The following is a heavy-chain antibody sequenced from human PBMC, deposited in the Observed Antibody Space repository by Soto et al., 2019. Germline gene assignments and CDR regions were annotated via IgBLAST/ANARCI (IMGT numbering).Heavy chain of an antibody. Sequence: PSETLSLTCVVSGGSFSTYHYNWIRQSPGKGLEWIGEINHSGNNNYSPSLKSRVTVSLDTSKNQLSLKLTSVTAADTAVYYCARGGSNDWQVAFDIWGQGTMVTVSS. J-gene: IGHJ3*02. V-gene: IGHV4-34*01. CDR1: GGSFSTYH. CDR2: INHSGNN. CDR3: ARGGSNDWQVAFDI. D-gene: IGHD3-9*01.